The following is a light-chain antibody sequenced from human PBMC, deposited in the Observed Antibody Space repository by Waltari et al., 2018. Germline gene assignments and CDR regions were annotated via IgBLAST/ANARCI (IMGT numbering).Light chain of an antibody. J-gene: IGKJ1*01. Sequence: DIVMTQSPLSLPVSLGEPASISCRSSQSLLHSSGYTFLDWYVQKPGQAPQLLIYLVSDRASGVPDRFSGSGSGTDFTLKISRVEAEDVGLYYCMQARQTPWTFGQGTKVEIK. CDR1: QSLLHSSGYTF. CDR2: LVS. CDR3: MQARQTPWT. V-gene: IGKV2-28*01.